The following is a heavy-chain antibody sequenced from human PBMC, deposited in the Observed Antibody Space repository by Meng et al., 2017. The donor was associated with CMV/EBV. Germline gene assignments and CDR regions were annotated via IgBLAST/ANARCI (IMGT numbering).Heavy chain of an antibody. Sequence: RGASGFTFSNEWMHWVSQVGGRGLVWVSRSNRDGTSASYADSVQGRFTISRDNAKSTLYLQMNSLRAEDTAVYYCARGYSGTYRADYWGQGTLVTVSS. D-gene: IGHD1-26*01. J-gene: IGHJ4*02. V-gene: IGHV3-74*01. CDR2: SNRDGTSA. CDR1: GFTFSNEW. CDR3: ARGYSGTYRADY.